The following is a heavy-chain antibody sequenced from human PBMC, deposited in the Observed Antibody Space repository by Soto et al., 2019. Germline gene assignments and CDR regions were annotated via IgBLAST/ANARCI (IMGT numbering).Heavy chain of an antibody. Sequence: SETLSLTCTVSGGYISSYYWSWIRQPPGKGLEWIGYIYYSGSTNYNPSLKSRVTISVDTSKNQFSLKLSSVTAADTAVYYCARFGVPSLGLFYYYMDVGGKGTTVTVS. V-gene: IGHV4-59*08. CDR2: IYYSGST. J-gene: IGHJ6*03. CDR1: GGYISSYY. D-gene: IGHD2-8*01. CDR3: ARFGVPSLGLFYYYMDV.